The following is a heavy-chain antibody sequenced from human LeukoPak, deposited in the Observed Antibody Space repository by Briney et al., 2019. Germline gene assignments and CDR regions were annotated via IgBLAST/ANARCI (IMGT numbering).Heavy chain of an antibody. D-gene: IGHD6-13*01. V-gene: IGHV3-30*04. CDR1: GFTFSSYA. J-gene: IGHJ4*02. CDR3: ARVKIKRLAAADY. Sequence: PGGSLRLSCAASGFTFSSYAMHWVRQAPGKGLEWVAVISYDGSNKYYADSVKGRFTISRDNAKNSLYLQMNSLRAEDTAVYYCARVKIKRLAAADYWGQGTLVTVSS. CDR2: ISYDGSNK.